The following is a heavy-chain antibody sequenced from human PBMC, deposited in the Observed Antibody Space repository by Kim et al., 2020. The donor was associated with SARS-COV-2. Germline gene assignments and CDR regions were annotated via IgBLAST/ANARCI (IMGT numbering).Heavy chain of an antibody. CDR1: GFAFTTYG. CDR2: IDIANRHT. J-gene: IGHJ6*02. V-gene: IGHV1-3*04. Sequence: ASVKVSCRASGFAFTTYGFHWVRQAPGQRLEWMGWIDIANRHTEYSRHLQGRVLITGDTPASIVYMELSSLRSEDTAIYFFARQLVKDYYYPLDVWGQGTTVTVSS. CDR3: ARQLVKDYYYPLDV. D-gene: IGHD6-13*01.